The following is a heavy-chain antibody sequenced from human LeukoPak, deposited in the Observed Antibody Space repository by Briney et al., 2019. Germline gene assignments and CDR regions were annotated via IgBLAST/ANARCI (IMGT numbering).Heavy chain of an antibody. CDR2: MKYDGREK. CDR3: ARDIEAAGLFLDY. J-gene: IGHJ4*02. CDR1: GFTFSSYW. D-gene: IGHD6-13*01. V-gene: IGHV3-7*01. Sequence: GGSLRLSCAASGFTFSSYWMSWVRQAPGKGLEWVANMKYDGREKYYVDSVKGRFTISRDNAKTSLYLQMNSLRAEDTAVYYCARDIEAAGLFLDYWGQGTLVTVSS.